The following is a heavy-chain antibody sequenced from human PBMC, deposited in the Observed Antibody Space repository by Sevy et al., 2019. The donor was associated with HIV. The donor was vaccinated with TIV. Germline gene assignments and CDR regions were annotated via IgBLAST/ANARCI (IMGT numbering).Heavy chain of an antibody. Sequence: ASVKVSCKASGGTFSSYAISWVRQAPGQGLELMGGIIPIFGTANYAQKFQGRVTITADESTSTAYMELSSLRSEDTAVYYCARGRPPYSSGWYGEAFDYWGQGTLVTVSS. CDR2: IIPIFGTA. CDR3: ARGRPPYSSGWYGEAFDY. D-gene: IGHD6-19*01. CDR1: GGTFSSYA. V-gene: IGHV1-69*13. J-gene: IGHJ4*02.